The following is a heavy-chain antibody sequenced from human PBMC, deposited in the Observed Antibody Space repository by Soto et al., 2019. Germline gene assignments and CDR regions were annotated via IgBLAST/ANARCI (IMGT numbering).Heavy chain of an antibody. CDR2: IKSKTYGGTT. CDR3: TTELSMAAAGTRIYYCYGMDV. J-gene: IGHJ6*02. Sequence: GGSKVLSWAASGSPFNAAWRSWVRPEQGKGLERVGRIKSKTYGGTTDYAAPVKGRFTISRDDSKNTLYLQMNSLKTEDTAVYYCTTELSMAAAGTRIYYCYGMDVWGQETTVP. D-gene: IGHD6-13*01. CDR1: GSPFNAAW. V-gene: IGHV3-15*01.